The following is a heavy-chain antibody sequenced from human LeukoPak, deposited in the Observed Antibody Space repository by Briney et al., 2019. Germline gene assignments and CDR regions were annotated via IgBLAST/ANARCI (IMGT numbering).Heavy chain of an antibody. D-gene: IGHD6-13*01. V-gene: IGHV3-7*03. Sequence: GGSLRLSCAASGFTFSSYWMSWVRQAPGKGLEWVANIKQDGSEKYYVDSVKGRFTISRDNAKNSLYLQMNSLRAEDTAVYYCASQGAAAGPPNSWGNDYWGQGTRVTVSS. CDR2: IKQDGSEK. J-gene: IGHJ4*02. CDR1: GFTFSSYW. CDR3: ASQGAAAGPPNSWGNDY.